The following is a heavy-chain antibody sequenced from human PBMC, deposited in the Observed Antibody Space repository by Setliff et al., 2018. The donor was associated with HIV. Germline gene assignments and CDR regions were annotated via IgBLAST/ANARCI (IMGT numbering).Heavy chain of an antibody. CDR3: ARGVNFDY. CDR2: IYYSGST. CDR1: GGSINNDIYF. Sequence: SETLSLTCTVSGGSINNDIYFWTWIRQRPGEGLEWIGYIYYSGSTHSNPSLKSRLTISVDTSSNQFSLKLNSVTAADTAIYYCARGVNFDYWGQGTQVTVSS. D-gene: IGHD3-3*01. J-gene: IGHJ4*02. V-gene: IGHV4-31*03.